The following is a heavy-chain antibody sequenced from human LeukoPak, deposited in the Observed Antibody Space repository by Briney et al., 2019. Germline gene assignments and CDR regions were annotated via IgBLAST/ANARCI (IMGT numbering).Heavy chain of an antibody. Sequence: GGSLRLSCAASGFTFDDYAMHWVRQAPGKGLEWVSGISWSSGSIGYADSVKGRFTISRDNAKNSLYLQMNSLRAEDTALYYCATSLCSGGSCEYYFDYWGQGTLVTVSS. CDR2: ISWSSGSI. V-gene: IGHV3-9*01. D-gene: IGHD2-15*01. CDR3: ATSLCSGGSCEYYFDY. J-gene: IGHJ4*02. CDR1: GFTFDDYA.